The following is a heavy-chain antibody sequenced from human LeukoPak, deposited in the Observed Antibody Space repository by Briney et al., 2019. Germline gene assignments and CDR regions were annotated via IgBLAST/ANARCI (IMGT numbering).Heavy chain of an antibody. D-gene: IGHD6-19*01. V-gene: IGHV3-30*18. CDR1: GFSFSNYG. CDR3: AKAPGSVAGAPLSYFDY. Sequence: EGSLRLSCAASGFSFSNYGMHWVRQAPGRGLEWVAVISYDGTNKYYGDSVRGRFTISRDNSKNTLYLQMNSLRADDTAIYYCAKAPGSVAGAPLSYFDYWGQGTLVTVSS. J-gene: IGHJ4*02. CDR2: ISYDGTNK.